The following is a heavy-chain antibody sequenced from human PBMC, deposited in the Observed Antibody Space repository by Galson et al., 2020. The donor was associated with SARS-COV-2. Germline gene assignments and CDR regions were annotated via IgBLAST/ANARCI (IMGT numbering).Heavy chain of an antibody. CDR1: GDSISRADFS. Sequence: SETLSLTCAVSGDSISRADFSWNWIRQPPGKGLEWIGYVYRSGTTYSSPSLRSRVTMSIDTSNNYFSLNLRSVTAADTAVYFCARGALVKAGPYHFDAWGQGMLVNVSS. CDR3: ARGALVKAGPYHFDA. J-gene: IGHJ4*02. CDR2: VYRSGTT. D-gene: IGHD2-21*01. V-gene: IGHV4-30-2*01.